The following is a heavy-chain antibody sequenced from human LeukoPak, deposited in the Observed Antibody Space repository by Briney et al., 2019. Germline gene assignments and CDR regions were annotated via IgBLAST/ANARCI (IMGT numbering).Heavy chain of an antibody. V-gene: IGHV3-33*06. CDR2: TWYDGRNN. J-gene: IGHJ6*01. Sequence: GGSLRLSCAASGFTFSSYGMHWVRQAPGKGLEWVAVTWYDGRNNYYAASVKGRFTISRDDSKTTVYLLMNSLRAEDTAVYYCAKEVAPLYFHYGMDVLGEGTTVTVSS. CDR1: GFTFSSYG. D-gene: IGHD2-21*01. CDR3: AKEVAPLYFHYGMDV.